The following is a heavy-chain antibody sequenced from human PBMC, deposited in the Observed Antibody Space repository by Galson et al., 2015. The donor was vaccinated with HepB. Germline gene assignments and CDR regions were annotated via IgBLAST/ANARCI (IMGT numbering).Heavy chain of an antibody. D-gene: IGHD3-10*01. CDR2: INWNGGTR. CDR3: ARGNILLWFGEMDV. J-gene: IGHJ6*02. CDR1: GFKFDDYG. V-gene: IGHV3-20*04. Sequence: SLRLSCAASGFKFDDYGMSWVRQAPGKGLEWVSSINWNGGTRGYADSVKGRFTISRDNAKNSLYLQVNSLRAGDTALYYCARGNILLWFGEMDVWGQGTTVIVSS.